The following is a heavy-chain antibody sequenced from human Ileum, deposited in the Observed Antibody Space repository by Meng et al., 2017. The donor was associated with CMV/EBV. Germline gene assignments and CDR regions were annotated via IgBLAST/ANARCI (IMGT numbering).Heavy chain of an antibody. CDR3: ARAAARGVPVDF. V-gene: IGHV4-4*07. CDR1: GASISRYY. CDR2: IHSSGNT. J-gene: IGHJ4*02. D-gene: IGHD3-10*01. Sequence: QVQLQESGPGLVKASETLSLTCTVFGASISRYYWTWIRQPAGKGLEFIGRIHSSGNTDYNPSLMSRVTMSIDTSKNQLSLNLNSVTAADTAVYYCARAAARGVPVDFWGQGMLVTVSS.